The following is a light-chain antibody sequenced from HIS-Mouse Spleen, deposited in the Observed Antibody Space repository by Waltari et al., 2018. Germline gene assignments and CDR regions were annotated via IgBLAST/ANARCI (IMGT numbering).Light chain of an antibody. CDR2: GPS. CDR3: QQYGSSFT. V-gene: IGKV3-20*01. CDR1: QSVSSSY. Sequence: IVLTQSPGTLSLSPGERATLSCRASQSVSSSYLAWYQQKPGQAPRLLIYGPSSRATGIPDRFSGSGSGTDFTLTISRLEPEDFAVYYCQQYGSSFTFGPGTKVDIK. J-gene: IGKJ3*01.